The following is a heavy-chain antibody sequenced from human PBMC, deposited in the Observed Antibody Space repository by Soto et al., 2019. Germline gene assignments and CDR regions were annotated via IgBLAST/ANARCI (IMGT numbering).Heavy chain of an antibody. D-gene: IGHD2-15*01. CDR3: ARWGCSGSNCNLNQRSFDL. CDR1: GFMFNEYG. V-gene: IGHV3-33*03. Sequence: GGSLRLSCAASGFMFNEYGMHWVRQAPGKGLEWVAVIWYDGSNKYYADSVKGRFTFSRDNSKNTMSLQMNSLRVEDTAVYYCARWGCSGSNCNLNQRSFDLWGQGPLVTVSS. CDR2: IWYDGSNK. J-gene: IGHJ4*02.